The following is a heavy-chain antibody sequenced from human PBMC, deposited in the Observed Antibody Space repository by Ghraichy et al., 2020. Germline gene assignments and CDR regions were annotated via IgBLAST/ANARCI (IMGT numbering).Heavy chain of an antibody. V-gene: IGHV4-59*11. J-gene: IGHJ4*02. D-gene: IGHD4-23*01. Sequence: SQTLSLTCTVFCDSLTNHYWNWIRQPPGKGLEWLGYLYYNANANYKPSLKSRLNISVDTSKNQVFLKLSSVTAADTAVYYCARGDWVTPRLWGQGTLVTVSS. CDR2: LYYNANA. CDR1: CDSLTNHY. CDR3: ARGDWVTPRL.